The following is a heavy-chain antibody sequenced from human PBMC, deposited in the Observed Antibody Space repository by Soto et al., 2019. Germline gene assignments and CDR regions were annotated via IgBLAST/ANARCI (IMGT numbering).Heavy chain of an antibody. V-gene: IGHV3-30*18. CDR3: AKEKLADYGDYGFDY. CDR1: GFTFSSYG. D-gene: IGHD4-17*01. Sequence: QVQLVESGGGVVQPGRSLRLSCAASGFTFSSYGMHWVRQAPCKGLEWVAVISYDGSNKYYADSVKGRFTISRDNSKNTLYLQMNSLRAEDTAVYYCAKEKLADYGDYGFDYWGQGTLVTVSS. CDR2: ISYDGSNK. J-gene: IGHJ4*02.